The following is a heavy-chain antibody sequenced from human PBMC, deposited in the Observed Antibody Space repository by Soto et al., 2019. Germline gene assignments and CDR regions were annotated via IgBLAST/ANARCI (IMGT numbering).Heavy chain of an antibody. Sequence: IPCYGSGFTLSRHFMSWVRPMPGKGLEWMGRIDPSDSFTNYSPSFQGHVTISADKSISTAYLQWSSLKASDTAMYYCAGATVTNNYYYYGMDVWGQGTTVTVSS. D-gene: IGHD4-17*01. CDR3: AGATVTNNYYYYGMDV. CDR1: GFTLSRHF. J-gene: IGHJ6*02. V-gene: IGHV5-10-1*01. CDR2: IDPSDSFT.